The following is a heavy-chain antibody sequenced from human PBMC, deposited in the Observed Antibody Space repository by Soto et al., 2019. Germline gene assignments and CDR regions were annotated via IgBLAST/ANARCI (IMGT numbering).Heavy chain of an antibody. Sequence: VASVKVSCKASGVTFSSYAISWVRQAPGQGLEWMGGIIPIFGTANYAQKFQGRVTITADESTSTAYMELSSLRSEDTAVYYCARDRRGLLDFWSGSYGMDVWGQGTTVTVSS. D-gene: IGHD3-3*01. CDR1: GVTFSSYA. J-gene: IGHJ6*02. V-gene: IGHV1-69*13. CDR2: IIPIFGTA. CDR3: ARDRRGLLDFWSGSYGMDV.